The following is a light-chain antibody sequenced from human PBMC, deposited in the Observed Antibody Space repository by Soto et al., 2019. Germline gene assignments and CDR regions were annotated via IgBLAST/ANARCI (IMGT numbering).Light chain of an antibody. CDR1: QTISSW. J-gene: IGKJ1*01. V-gene: IGKV1-5*01. Sequence: DIQMTQSASTLSGSVGDRVTITCRASQTISSWLAWYQQKPGKAPKLLIYDASTLKSGVASRFSGSGSGTELALTLSGLQPHAAATSTYQQYTYNNNPWMFGQGTKVDIK. CDR3: QQYTYNNNPWM. CDR2: DAS.